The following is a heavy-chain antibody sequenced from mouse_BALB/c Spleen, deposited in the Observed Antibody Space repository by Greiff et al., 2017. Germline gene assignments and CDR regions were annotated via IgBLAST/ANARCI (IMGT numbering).Heavy chain of an antibody. D-gene: IGHD1-1*01. CDR3: TRSNYYGSYYFDY. V-gene: IGHV1-5*01. Sequence: VQLQQSGTVLARPGASVKMSCKASGYTFTSYWMHWVKQRPGQGLEWIGAIYPGNSDTSYNQKFKGKAKLTAVTSTSTAYMELSSLTNEDSAVYYCTRSNYYGSYYFDYWGQGTTLTVSS. J-gene: IGHJ2*01. CDR2: IYPGNSDT. CDR1: GYTFTSYW.